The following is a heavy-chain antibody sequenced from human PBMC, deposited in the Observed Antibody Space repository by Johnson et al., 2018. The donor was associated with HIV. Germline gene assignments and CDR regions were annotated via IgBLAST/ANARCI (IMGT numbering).Heavy chain of an antibody. CDR2: ISSNTNAI. CDR3: ARGGGGGGYSWAADAFDI. J-gene: IGHJ3*02. D-gene: IGHD3-16*01. Sequence: QVQLVESGGGLVTPGGSLRLSCAASGFTFGDYHMNWIRQAPGKGLEWVSYISSNTNAIYYADSVKGRFTLSRDNAKNSLYLQINSLRAEDTAVDYCARGGGGGGYSWAADAFDIWGQGTMVTVAS. V-gene: IGHV3-11*04. CDR1: GFTFGDYH.